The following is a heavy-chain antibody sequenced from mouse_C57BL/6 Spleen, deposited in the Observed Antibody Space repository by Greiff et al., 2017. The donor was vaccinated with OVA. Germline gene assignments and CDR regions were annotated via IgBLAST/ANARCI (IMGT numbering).Heavy chain of an antibody. CDR2: IRSKSNNYAT. CDR1: GFSFNTYA. D-gene: IGHD1-1*01. J-gene: IGHJ4*01. Sequence: EVQGVESGGGLVQPKGSLKLSCAASGFSFNTYAMNWVRQAPGKGLEWVARIRSKSNNYATYYADSVKDRFTISRDDSESMLYLQMNNLKTEDTAMYYCVRPFTTVYAMDYWGQGTSVTVSS. CDR3: VRPFTTVYAMDY. V-gene: IGHV10-1*01.